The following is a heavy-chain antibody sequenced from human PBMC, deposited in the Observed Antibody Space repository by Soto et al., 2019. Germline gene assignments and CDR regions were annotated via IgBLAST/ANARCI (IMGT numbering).Heavy chain of an antibody. Sequence: RASLKVSCKASGYRFSTYGINWVRQAPGQGLEWMGWTSTNNDDRNYAQKFQGRVTFTTDTSTSTAYMELRSLISDDTAVYFCARERYVASRHSHYDSWGQGTQVTVSS. CDR1: GYRFSTYG. D-gene: IGHD6-6*01. CDR3: ARERYVASRHSHYDS. CDR2: TSTNNDDR. V-gene: IGHV1-18*04. J-gene: IGHJ4*02.